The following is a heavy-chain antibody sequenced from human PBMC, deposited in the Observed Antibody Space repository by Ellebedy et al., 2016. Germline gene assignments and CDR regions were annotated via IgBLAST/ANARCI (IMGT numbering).Heavy chain of an antibody. J-gene: IGHJ4*02. CDR2: IIPILGIA. V-gene: IGHV1-69*04. Sequence: ASVKVSCKASGGTFSSYAISWVRQAPGQGLELIGRIIPILGIANYAQKFQGRVTITADKSTSTAYMELSSLRSEDTAVYYCAGYCSGGSCYSADFDYWGQGTLVTVSS. CDR3: AGYCSGGSCYSADFDY. CDR1: GGTFSSYA. D-gene: IGHD2-15*01.